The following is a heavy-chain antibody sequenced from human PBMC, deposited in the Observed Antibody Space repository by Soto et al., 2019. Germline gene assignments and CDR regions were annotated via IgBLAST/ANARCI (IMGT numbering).Heavy chain of an antibody. D-gene: IGHD6-6*01. J-gene: IGHJ4*02. CDR2: IYYSGVT. CDR1: GGPISTSGIY. V-gene: IGHV4-31*11. CDR3: ARIGFSNSPAYYFAF. Sequence: QVQLQESGPGLVKPSQTLSLTCAVSGGPISTSGIYWSWIRQHPGKGLEWIGYIYYSGVTYYNPSPKSRVIISVDTSKNQFSLKLNSVTAADTAVYYCARIGFSNSPAYYFAFMGQGTLITVS.